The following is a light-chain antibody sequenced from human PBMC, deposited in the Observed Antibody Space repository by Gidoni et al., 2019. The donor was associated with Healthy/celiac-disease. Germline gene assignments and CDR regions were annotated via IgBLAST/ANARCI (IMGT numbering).Light chain of an antibody. Sequence: DIVMTQSPDSLAVSLGERDTINCKSSQSVLYSSNNKNYVAWYQQKPGQPPKLLIYWASTREAGVPDRFSGSGSGTDFTLTISSLQAEDVAVYYCQQYYSTPWTFGQGTKVEIK. J-gene: IGKJ1*01. CDR1: QSVLYSSNNKNY. CDR3: QQYYSTPWT. V-gene: IGKV4-1*01. CDR2: WAS.